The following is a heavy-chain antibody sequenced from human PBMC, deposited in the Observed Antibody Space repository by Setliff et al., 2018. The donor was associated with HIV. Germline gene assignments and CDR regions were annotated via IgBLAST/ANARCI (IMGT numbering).Heavy chain of an antibody. V-gene: IGHV4-34*01. CDR3: ARWQWLANWFDP. J-gene: IGHJ5*02. D-gene: IGHD6-19*01. CDR2: INHSGST. CDR1: GGSFSGYY. Sequence: PSETLSLTCAVYGGSFSGYYWSWIRQPPGKGLEWIGEINHSGSTNYNPSLKSRVTISVDTFKNQFSLKLSSVTAADTAVCYCARWQWLANWFDPWGQGTLVTVSS.